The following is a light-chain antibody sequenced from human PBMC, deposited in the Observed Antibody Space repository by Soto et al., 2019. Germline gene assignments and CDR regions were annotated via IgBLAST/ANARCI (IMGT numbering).Light chain of an antibody. V-gene: IGKV3-15*01. CDR2: GAS. J-gene: IGKJ4*01. CDR3: QQYNNWPSLT. CDR1: QSVSSS. Sequence: IVMTQSPATLSVSPGERATLSCRASQSVSSSLAWYQQKPGQAPRLLIYGASTRATGIPARFSGSGSGTEFTLTISSLQSEDFAVYYCQQYNNWPSLTFGGGTNVEIK.